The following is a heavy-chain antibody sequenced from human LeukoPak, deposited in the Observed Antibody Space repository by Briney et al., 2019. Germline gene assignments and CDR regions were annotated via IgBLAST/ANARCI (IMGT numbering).Heavy chain of an antibody. D-gene: IGHD6-6*01. J-gene: IGHJ4*02. CDR1: GGSISSGGYY. Sequence: SQTLSLTCTVSGGSISSGGYYWSWLRQHPGKGLEWIGYIYYSGSTYYNPSLKSRVTISVDTSKNQFSLKLSSVTAADTAVYYCARGGPLEARPDYWGQGTLVTVSS. CDR3: ARGGPLEARPDY. V-gene: IGHV4-31*03. CDR2: IYYSGST.